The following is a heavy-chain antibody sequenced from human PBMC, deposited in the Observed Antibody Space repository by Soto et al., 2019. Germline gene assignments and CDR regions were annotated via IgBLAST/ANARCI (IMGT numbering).Heavy chain of an antibody. CDR3: AYLPCSGGSCYWFSYSGMDV. J-gene: IGHJ6*02. CDR2: IYWDDDK. V-gene: IGHV2-5*02. CDR1: GFSLSTSGVG. Sequence: QITLKESGPTLVKPTQTLTLTCTFSGFSLSTSGVGVAWIRQAPGKALEWLALIYWDDDKRYRPSLETRLTITKDTSKNQVVLTMTNMDSVDTATYYCAYLPCSGGSCYWFSYSGMDVWGQGTMVTVSS. D-gene: IGHD2-15*01.